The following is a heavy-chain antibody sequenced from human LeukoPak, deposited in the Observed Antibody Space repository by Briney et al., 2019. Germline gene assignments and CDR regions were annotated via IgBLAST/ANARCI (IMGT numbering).Heavy chain of an antibody. CDR2: IYYSGST. CDR3: ARHCSGGSCYGTPYFDY. J-gene: IGHJ4*02. V-gene: IGHV4-59*01. Sequence: SETLSLTCTVSGGSIGSYYWSWIRQPPGKGLEWIGYIYYSGSTNYNPSLKSRVTISVDTSKNQFSLKLSSVTAADTAVYYCARHCSGGSCYGTPYFDYWGQGTLVTVSS. CDR1: GGSIGSYY. D-gene: IGHD2-15*01.